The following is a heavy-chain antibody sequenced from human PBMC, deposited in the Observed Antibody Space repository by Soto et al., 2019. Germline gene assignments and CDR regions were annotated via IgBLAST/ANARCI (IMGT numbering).Heavy chain of an antibody. CDR3: ARYYDTSGYRRPFDY. J-gene: IGHJ4*02. CDR2: ISAYSGNT. V-gene: IGHV1-18*01. Sequence: QVQLVQSGAEVKKPGASVKVSCKASGYTFTSYDINWVRQTPGQGLEWMGWISAYSGNTNYEQKFQGRVTMTTDTSTTTAYMELRSLRSDDTAVYYCARYYDTSGYRRPFDYWGQGTLVTVSS. D-gene: IGHD3-22*01. CDR1: GYTFTSYD.